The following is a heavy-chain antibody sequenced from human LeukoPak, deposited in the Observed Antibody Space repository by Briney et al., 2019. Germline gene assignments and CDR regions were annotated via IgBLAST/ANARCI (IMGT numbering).Heavy chain of an antibody. J-gene: IGHJ5*02. V-gene: IGHV1-3*03. Sequence: ASVKVSCKASGYTFTNYAMHWVRQAPGQRLEWMGWINTGNGNTKYSQEFQGRVTITRDTSASTAYMELSSLRSEDMAVYYCARVRGYNWFDPWGQGTLVTVSS. D-gene: IGHD3-16*01. CDR1: GYTFTNYA. CDR2: INTGNGNT. CDR3: ARVRGYNWFDP.